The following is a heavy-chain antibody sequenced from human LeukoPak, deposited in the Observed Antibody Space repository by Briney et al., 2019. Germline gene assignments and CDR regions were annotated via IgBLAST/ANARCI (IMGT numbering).Heavy chain of an antibody. D-gene: IGHD5-18*01. CDR1: GYSISSGYY. Sequence: SETLSLTCAVSGYSISSGYYWGWIRQPPGKGLKWIGSIYHSGSTYYNPSLKSRVNISVDTSKNQFSLKLSSVTAADTAVYYCARVDTAMAYDYWGQGTLVTVPS. CDR3: ARVDTAMAYDY. V-gene: IGHV4-38-2*01. CDR2: IYHSGST. J-gene: IGHJ4*02.